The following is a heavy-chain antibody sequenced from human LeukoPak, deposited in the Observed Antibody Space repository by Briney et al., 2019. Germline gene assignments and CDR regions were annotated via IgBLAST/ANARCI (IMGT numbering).Heavy chain of an antibody. D-gene: IGHD5-12*01. CDR2: FYYTGST. CDR3: ARHSRSGYGDYESAFDI. V-gene: IGHV4-39*01. CDR1: GGSISSSDYY. Sequence: SETLSLTCIVSGGSISSSDYYWDWIRQPPGKGLEWIGNFYYTGSTYYNPSLKSRIIISVDTSKNQFSLKLRSVTAADTAVYYCARHSRSGYGDYESAFDIWGQGTMVTVSS. J-gene: IGHJ3*02.